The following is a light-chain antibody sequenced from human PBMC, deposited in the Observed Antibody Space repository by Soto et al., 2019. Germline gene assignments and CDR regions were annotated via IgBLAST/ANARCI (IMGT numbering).Light chain of an antibody. J-gene: IGKJ3*01. CDR3: MQRIEFPWA. V-gene: IGKV2-40*01. CDR1: RSLLDTDDGNTY. Sequence: DIVMTQTPLSLAVTPGEPASISCRSSRSLLDTDDGNTYLDWYLQKPGQSPQLLIHTLRYRASGVPDRISGSGSGTDFTLKISRVEAEDVGVYYCMQRIEFPWAFGPGTKVDIK. CDR2: TLR.